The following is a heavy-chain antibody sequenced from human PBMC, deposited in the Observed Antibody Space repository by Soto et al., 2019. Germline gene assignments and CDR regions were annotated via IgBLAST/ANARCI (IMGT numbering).Heavy chain of an antibody. V-gene: IGHV3-33*04. CDR3: ARDPGQDEAMDY. Sequence: QVQVVESGGGVVQPGRSLRLSCATSGFAFSNFGMHWVRQVPGKGLEWVAVIWHNGKNKDYADYAKGRFTISRDNSKNILYLEMNSLRVEAMAIYYCARDPGQDEAMDYWGQGTLVTVSS. CDR2: IWHNGKNK. J-gene: IGHJ4*02. CDR1: GFAFSNFG.